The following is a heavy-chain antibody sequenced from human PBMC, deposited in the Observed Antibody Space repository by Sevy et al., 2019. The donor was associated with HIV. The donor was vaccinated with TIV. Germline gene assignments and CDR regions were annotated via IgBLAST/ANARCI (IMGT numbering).Heavy chain of an antibody. V-gene: IGHV3-13*04. D-gene: IGHD2-21*01. CDR1: GFSFSGSD. CDR3: VRGLQSHCDRTACPLDH. CDR2: IGTLDDT. Sequence: GGYLRLSCAAYGFSFSGSDMHWVRQSTGKGLEWISSIGTLDDTFYAESVKGRFTISRDNGKSSLYLQMNTLRVGDTARYYCVRGLQSHCDRTACPLDHWGQGTLVTVSS. J-gene: IGHJ4*02.